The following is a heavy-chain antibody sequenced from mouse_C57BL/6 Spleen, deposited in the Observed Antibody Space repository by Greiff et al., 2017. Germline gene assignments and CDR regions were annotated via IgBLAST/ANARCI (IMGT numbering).Heavy chain of an antibody. CDR1: GYTFTSYD. CDR3: AGGYDDSFAY. V-gene: IGHV1-85*01. CDR2: VYPRDGST. J-gene: IGHJ3*01. D-gene: IGHD2-2*01. Sequence: QVQLQQSGPELVKPGASVTLSCKASGYTFTSYDINWVKQKPGQGLEWIGWVYPRDGSTKYNEKFKGKATLTEDTSSNTAYMELHSLTSADSAVYFFAGGYDDSFAYWGQGTLVTVSA.